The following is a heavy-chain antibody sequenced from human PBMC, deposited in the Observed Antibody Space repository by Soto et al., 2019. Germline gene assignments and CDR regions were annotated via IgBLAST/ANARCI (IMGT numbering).Heavy chain of an antibody. CDR3: ASGIVATYFDY. J-gene: IGHJ4*02. D-gene: IGHD5-12*01. CDR2: IYYSGST. V-gene: IGHV4-59*08. CDR1: GGSISSYY. Sequence: QVQLQESGPGLVKPSETLSLTCTVSGGSISSYYWSWIRQPPGKGLEWIGYIYYSGSTNYNPSLKSRVTISVDTSKNQFTLKLSSVTAADTAVYYCASGIVATYFDYWGQGTLLTVS.